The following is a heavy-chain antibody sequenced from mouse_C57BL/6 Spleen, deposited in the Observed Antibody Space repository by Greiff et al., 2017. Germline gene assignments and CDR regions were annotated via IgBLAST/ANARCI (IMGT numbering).Heavy chain of an antibody. J-gene: IGHJ4*01. Sequence: QVQLKESGPGLVQPSQSLSITCTVSGFSLTSYGVHWVRQSPGKGLEWLGVIWRGGSTDYNAAFMSRLSITKDNSKSQVFFKMNSLQADDTAIYYWAKTDSSGYYAMDYWGQGTSVTVSS. V-gene: IGHV2-5*01. CDR3: AKTDSSGYYAMDY. D-gene: IGHD3-2*02. CDR2: IWRGGST. CDR1: GFSLTSYG.